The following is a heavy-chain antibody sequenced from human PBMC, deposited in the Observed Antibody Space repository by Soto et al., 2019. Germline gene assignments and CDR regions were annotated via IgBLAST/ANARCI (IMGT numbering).Heavy chain of an antibody. CDR2: TYYRSKWSN. D-gene: IGHD6-13*01. CDR3: ARANTAAGIYYYYYYYMDV. CDR1: GDSVSSNSAA. Sequence: PSQTLSHTCAISGDSVSSNSAAWNWIRQSPSRGLEWLGRTYYRSKWSNDYAVSVKSRITINADTSKNQFSLQLSSVTAADTAVNYCARANTAAGIYYYYYYYMDVWGKGTTVTVSS. V-gene: IGHV6-1*01. J-gene: IGHJ6*03.